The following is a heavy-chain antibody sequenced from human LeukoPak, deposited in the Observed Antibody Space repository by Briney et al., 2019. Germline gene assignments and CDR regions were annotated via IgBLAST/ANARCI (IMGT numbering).Heavy chain of an antibody. CDR3: ARRSGIAVAGAFDY. CDR1: GYTFTNYY. J-gene: IGHJ4*02. CDR2: INPSGGRT. Sequence: ASVKVSCKASGYTFTNYYIHWVRQAPGQGLEWVGMINPSGGRTSYAQRFQGRVTVTTDTSTSTVYMQLSSLASEDTAVYYCARRSGIAVAGAFDYWGQGTLVTVSS. D-gene: IGHD6-19*01. V-gene: IGHV1-46*01.